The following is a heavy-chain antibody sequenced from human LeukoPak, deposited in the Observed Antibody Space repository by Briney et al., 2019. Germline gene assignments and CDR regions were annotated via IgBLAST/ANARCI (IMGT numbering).Heavy chain of an antibody. J-gene: IGHJ4*02. CDR1: GGTFSSYA. CDR2: IIPIFGTA. D-gene: IGHD2-2*01. V-gene: IGHV1-69*13. CDR3: AGSAPARSSDYPFDY. Sequence: GASVKVSCKASGGTFSSYAISWVRQAPGQGLEWMGGIIPIFGTANYAQKFQGRVTITADESTSTAYMELSSLRSEDTAVYYCAGSAPARSSDYPFDYWGQGTLVTVSS.